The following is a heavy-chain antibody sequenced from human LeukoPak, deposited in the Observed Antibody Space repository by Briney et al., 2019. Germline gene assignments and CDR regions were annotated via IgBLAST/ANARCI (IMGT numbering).Heavy chain of an antibody. CDR3: ARHFKYQPDY. V-gene: IGHV4-34*01. J-gene: IGHJ4*02. D-gene: IGHD2-2*01. Sequence: SETLSLTCAVYGGPFSGYYWSWIRQPPGKGLEWIGEIDHSGSTNYNPSLKSRVTISVDTSKNQFSLKLSSVTAADTAVYYCARHFKYQPDYWGQGTLVTVSS. CDR1: GGPFSGYY. CDR2: IDHSGST.